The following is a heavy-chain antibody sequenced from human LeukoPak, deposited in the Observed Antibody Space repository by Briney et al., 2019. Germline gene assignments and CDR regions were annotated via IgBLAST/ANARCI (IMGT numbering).Heavy chain of an antibody. CDR1: GYTFTSYA. CDR3: ARVSDDSGWNFDY. J-gene: IGHJ4*02. Sequence: ASVKVSCTASGYTFTSYAIHWVRQAPGQRLEWMGWINAGNGNRKYSQKFQDRVTITREPSATTAYMELNSLTSEDTAVYYCARVSDDSGWNFDYWGQGTLVTVSS. D-gene: IGHD6-19*01. V-gene: IGHV1-3*01. CDR2: INAGNGNR.